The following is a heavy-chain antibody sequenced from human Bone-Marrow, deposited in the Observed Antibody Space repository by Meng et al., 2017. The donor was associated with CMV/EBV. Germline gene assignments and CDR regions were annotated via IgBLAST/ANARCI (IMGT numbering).Heavy chain of an antibody. CDR1: GFTVSSNY. Sequence: GGSLRLSCAASGFTVSSNYMSWVRQAPGKGLEWVSVIYSGGSTYYADSVKGRFTISRDNSKNTLHLQMNSLRAEDTAVYYCARDLDYDFWSGYRYYYYYGMDVWGQGTTVTVSS. D-gene: IGHD3-3*01. J-gene: IGHJ6*02. CDR3: ARDLDYDFWSGYRYYYYYGMDV. V-gene: IGHV3-66*02. CDR2: IYSGGST.